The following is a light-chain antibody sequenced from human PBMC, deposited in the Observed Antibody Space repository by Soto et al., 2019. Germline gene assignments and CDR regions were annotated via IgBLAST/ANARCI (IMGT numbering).Light chain of an antibody. V-gene: IGKV3-15*01. CDR3: QQYNSYPRT. CDR2: GAS. CDR1: QSVSSN. J-gene: IGKJ1*01. Sequence: EIVMTQSPATLSVSPGERATLSCRASQSVSSNLAWYQQKPGQAPRLLIYGASTRATGIPARFIGSGSGTDFTLTISSLQPEDFATYYCQQYNSYPRTFGQGTKVEIK.